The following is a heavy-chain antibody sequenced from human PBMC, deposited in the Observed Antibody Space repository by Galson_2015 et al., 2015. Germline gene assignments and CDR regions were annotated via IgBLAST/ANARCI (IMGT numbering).Heavy chain of an antibody. CDR3: AKVVDISVVPELDS. Sequence: SLRLSCAASGFTFSMYAMTWVRQAPGKGLKWVSGISGSGGSTYYADSVKGRFTISRDNSKNTLYLRMNSLRGDDTAVYYCAKVVDISVVPELDSWGQGTLVTVSS. V-gene: IGHV3-23*01. J-gene: IGHJ4*02. CDR2: ISGSGGST. D-gene: IGHD2-2*03. CDR1: GFTFSMYA.